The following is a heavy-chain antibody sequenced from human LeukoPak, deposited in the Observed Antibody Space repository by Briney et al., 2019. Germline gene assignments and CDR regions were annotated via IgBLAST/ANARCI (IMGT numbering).Heavy chain of an antibody. Sequence: GGSLRLSCAAYGFIFSDYGMHWVRQAPGKGLEWLAVMWYDGSRKYYSDSVKGRFTISRDNSKNTVYMQMNNLRGTATPVYFFARDNRYSGNYLDAFDIWGQGTLVTVSS. CDR1: GFIFSDYG. V-gene: IGHV3-33*01. J-gene: IGHJ3*02. CDR3: ARDNRYSGNYLDAFDI. D-gene: IGHD2-21*01. CDR2: MWYDGSRK.